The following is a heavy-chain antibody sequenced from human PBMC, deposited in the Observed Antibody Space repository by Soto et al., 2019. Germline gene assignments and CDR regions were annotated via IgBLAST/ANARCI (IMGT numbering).Heavy chain of an antibody. D-gene: IGHD3-16*01. CDR3: AMDVWGYTD. V-gene: IGHV3-23*01. J-gene: IGHJ4*02. Sequence: EVQLLESGGGLVQPGGSLRLSCTASGFTFSDNAMTWVRQAPGKGLEWLSGISGGGSGAYYADSVKGRSTVSRANSNNTMFVQRGGVRGEGTGVYYCAMDVWGYTDWGQGTGVTVSS. CDR1: GFTFSDNA. CDR2: ISGGGSGA.